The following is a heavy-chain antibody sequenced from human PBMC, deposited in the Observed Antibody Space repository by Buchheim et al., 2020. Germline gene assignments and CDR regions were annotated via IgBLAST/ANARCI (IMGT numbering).Heavy chain of an antibody. Sequence: QVQLVESGGGVVQPGRSLRLSCAASGFTFSSYGMHWVRQAPGKGLEWVAVIWYDGSNKYYADSVKGRFTISRDNSKNTLYLQMNSLRAEDTAVYYCARGVGSSSGYGMDVWGQGTT. J-gene: IGHJ6*02. CDR2: IWYDGSNK. CDR1: GFTFSSYG. V-gene: IGHV3-33*01. D-gene: IGHD6-6*01. CDR3: ARGVGSSSGYGMDV.